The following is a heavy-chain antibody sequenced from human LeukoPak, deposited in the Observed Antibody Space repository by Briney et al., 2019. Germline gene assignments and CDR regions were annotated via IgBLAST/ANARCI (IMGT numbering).Heavy chain of an antibody. D-gene: IGHD1-14*01. CDR3: ARVPNIRPYRGNLWYFDL. CDR2: ISSSSSII. J-gene: IGHJ2*01. Sequence: GGSLRLSCAASGFTFSSYSMNWVRQAPGKGLEWVSYISSSSSIIYFADSVKGRFTISRDNAKNSLYLQMNSLRAEDTAVYYCARVPNIRPYRGNLWYFDLWGRGTLVTVPS. V-gene: IGHV3-48*04. CDR1: GFTFSSYS.